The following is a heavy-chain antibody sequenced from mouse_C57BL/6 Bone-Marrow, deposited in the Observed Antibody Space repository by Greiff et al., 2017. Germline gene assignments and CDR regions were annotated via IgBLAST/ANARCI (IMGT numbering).Heavy chain of an antibody. CDR1: GFNIKDYY. D-gene: IGHD1-1*01. CDR2: IDPEDGET. V-gene: IGHV14-2*01. CDR3: ASFYDGSSPFAY. J-gene: IGHJ3*01. Sequence: VQLQQSGAELVKPGASVKLSCTASGFNIKDYYMHWVKQRPEQGLEWIGRIDPEDGETKYAPKFQGKATITADTSSNTAYLQLSSLTAADTAVYDSASFYDGSSPFAYWGQGTLVTVSA.